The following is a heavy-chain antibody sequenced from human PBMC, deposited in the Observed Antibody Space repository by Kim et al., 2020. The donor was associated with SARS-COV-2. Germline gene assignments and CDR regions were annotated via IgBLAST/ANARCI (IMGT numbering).Heavy chain of an antibody. CDR1: GGSFSGYY. J-gene: IGHJ4*02. CDR2: INHSGST. CDR3: ARVYDFWSGAFDY. V-gene: IGHV4-34*01. Sequence: SETLSLTCAVYGGSFSGYYWSWIRQPPGKGLEWIGEINHSGSTNYNPSLKSRVTISVDTSKNQFSLKLSSVTAADTAVYYCARVYDFWSGAFDYWGQGTLVTVSS. D-gene: IGHD3-3*01.